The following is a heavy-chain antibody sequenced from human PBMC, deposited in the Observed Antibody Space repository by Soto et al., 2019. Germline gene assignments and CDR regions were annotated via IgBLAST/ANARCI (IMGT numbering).Heavy chain of an antibody. D-gene: IGHD2-15*01. J-gene: IGHJ6*02. CDR1: GFSLSTSGVG. CDR3: AYLPCSGGSCYWFSYSGMDV. Sequence: QITLKESGPTLVKPTQTLTLTCTFSGFSLSTSGVGVAWIRQPPGKALEWLALMYWDDDKRYRPSLETRPTITKDTSKNQGVLTRTNMDSVDTATYYCAYLPCSGGSCYWFSYSGMDVWGQGTTVTVSS. CDR2: MYWDDDK. V-gene: IGHV2-5*02.